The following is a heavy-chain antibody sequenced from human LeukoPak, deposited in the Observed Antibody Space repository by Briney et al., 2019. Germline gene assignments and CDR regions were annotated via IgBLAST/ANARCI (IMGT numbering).Heavy chain of an antibody. Sequence: GGSLRLSCAASGFTFSSYWMSWVRQAPGKGLEWVANINQDGSDKYYVDSVKGRFTISRDNAKNSLYLQMNSLRAEDTAVYYCAKDGSYDSSGYYPNWFDPWGQGTLVTVSS. CDR3: AKDGSYDSSGYYPNWFDP. V-gene: IGHV3-7*03. D-gene: IGHD3-22*01. CDR1: GFTFSSYW. J-gene: IGHJ5*02. CDR2: INQDGSDK.